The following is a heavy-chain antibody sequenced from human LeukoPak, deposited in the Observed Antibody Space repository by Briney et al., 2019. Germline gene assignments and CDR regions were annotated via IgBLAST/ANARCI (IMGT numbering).Heavy chain of an antibody. CDR1: GFTFSSYW. J-gene: IGHJ4*02. V-gene: IGHV3-7*01. Sequence: GGSLRLSCAASGFTFSSYWMSWVRQAPGKGLEWVANIKQDGSEKYYVDSVKGRFTISRDNAKNSLYLQMNSLRAEDTAVYYCARDMGNYCGSGSYFDYWGQGTLVTVSS. CDR2: IKQDGSEK. D-gene: IGHD3-10*01. CDR3: ARDMGNYCGSGSYFDY.